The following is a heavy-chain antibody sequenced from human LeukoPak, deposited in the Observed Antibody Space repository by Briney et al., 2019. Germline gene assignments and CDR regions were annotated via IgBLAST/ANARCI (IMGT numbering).Heavy chain of an antibody. V-gene: IGHV3-23*01. D-gene: IGHD6-19*01. CDR2: TRGGGGSA. J-gene: IGHJ5*02. CDR3: AKERQWLVRGWFDP. CDR1: GFTFSAYA. Sequence: GGSLRLSCTASGFTFSAYAMMWVRQAPGKGPESVSATRGGGGSAFYADSVKGRFTISRDNFKYTLFLQMNSLRAEDAAVYYCAKERQWLVRGWFDPWGQGTLVTVSS.